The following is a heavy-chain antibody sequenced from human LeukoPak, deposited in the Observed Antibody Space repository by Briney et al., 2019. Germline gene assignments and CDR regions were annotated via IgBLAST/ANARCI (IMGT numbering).Heavy chain of an antibody. CDR1: GFTFDDYA. CDR2: ISGDGGST. CDR3: AKDIEEAMVTYYLDY. D-gene: IGHD5-18*01. V-gene: IGHV3-43*02. J-gene: IGHJ4*02. Sequence: QPGGSLRLSCAASGFTFDDYAMHWVRQAPGKGLEWVSLISGDGGSTYYADSVKGRFTISRDNSKNSLYLQMNSQRTEDTALYYCAKDIEEAMVTYYLDYWGQGTLVTVSS.